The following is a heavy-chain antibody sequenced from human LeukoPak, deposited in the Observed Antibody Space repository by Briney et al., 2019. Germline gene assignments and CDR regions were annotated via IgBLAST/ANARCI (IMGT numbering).Heavy chain of an antibody. J-gene: IGHJ3*02. CDR2: ISYDGSNK. CDR3: AREGYDSSGYYYVDAFDI. V-gene: IGHV3-30*04. Sequence: GGSLRLSCAASGFTFSSYAMHWVRQAPGKGLEWVAVISYDGSNKYYADSVKGRFTISRDNSKNTLYLQMNSLRAEDTAVYYCAREGYDSSGYYYVDAFDIWGQGTMVTVSS. CDR1: GFTFSSYA. D-gene: IGHD3-22*01.